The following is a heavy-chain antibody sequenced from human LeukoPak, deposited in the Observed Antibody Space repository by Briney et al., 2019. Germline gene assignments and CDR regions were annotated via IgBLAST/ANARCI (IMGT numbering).Heavy chain of an antibody. Sequence: GGSLRLSCSASGFTFSSYGMHWVRQAPGKGLEWVAVISYDGSNKYYADSVKGRFTISRDNSKNTLYLQMNSLRAEDTAVYYCAKDDLYSSRKKNLFDYWGQGTLVTVSS. D-gene: IGHD6-13*01. CDR3: AKDDLYSSRKKNLFDY. V-gene: IGHV3-30*18. CDR1: GFTFSSYG. J-gene: IGHJ4*02. CDR2: ISYDGSNK.